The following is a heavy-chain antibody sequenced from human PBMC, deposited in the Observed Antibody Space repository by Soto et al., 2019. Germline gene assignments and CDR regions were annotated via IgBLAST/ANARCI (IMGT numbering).Heavy chain of an antibody. CDR2: IYPGDSDA. Sequence: ETLSLTCVVSGYSFSNFWIGWVRQMPGKGLEWMAIIYPGDSDAKYSPSFQGRVTVSADTSITTAYLRWSSLEASDTAMYFCATHPWGLIVPSAPPNSFDIWGQGTMVTVSS. CDR3: ATHPWGLIVPSAPPNSFDI. CDR1: GYSFSNFW. D-gene: IGHD3-16*01. V-gene: IGHV5-51*01. J-gene: IGHJ3*02.